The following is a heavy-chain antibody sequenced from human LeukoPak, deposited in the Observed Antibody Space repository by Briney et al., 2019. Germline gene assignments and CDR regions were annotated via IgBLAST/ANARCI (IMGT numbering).Heavy chain of an antibody. J-gene: IGHJ5*02. CDR3: ARESNCSGGSCPKNNWFDP. CDR2: MYHSGIT. V-gene: IGHV4-59*01. CDR1: GDSISSYY. Sequence: SEPLSLTCTVSGDSISSYYWSWIRQTPGKGLEWIGYMYHSGITKYNPSLKSRVTISVDTSKNQFSLKLSSVTAADTAVYYCARESNCSGGSCPKNNWFDPWGQGTLVTVSS. D-gene: IGHD2-15*01.